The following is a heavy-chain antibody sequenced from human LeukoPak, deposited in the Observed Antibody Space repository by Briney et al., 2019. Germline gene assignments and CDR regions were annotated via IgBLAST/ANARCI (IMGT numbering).Heavy chain of an antibody. Sequence: GGSLRLSCAASGFTLSSYWMTWVRQAPGKGLEWVANIKQDGSEKYYVDSVKGRFTISTDNAKNSLYLQMNSLRAEDTAIYYCARDERLLSFLKWGQGTLVTVSS. D-gene: IGHD3-3*01. V-gene: IGHV3-7*03. CDR2: IKQDGSEK. J-gene: IGHJ4*02. CDR3: ARDERLLSFLK. CDR1: GFTLSSYW.